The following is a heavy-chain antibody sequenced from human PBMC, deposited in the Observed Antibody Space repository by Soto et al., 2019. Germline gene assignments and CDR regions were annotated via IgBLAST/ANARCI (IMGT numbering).Heavy chain of an antibody. CDR1: GGSISSHY. Sequence: PSETLSLTCTVSGGSISSHYWSWIRQPPGKGLEWIGYIYYSGSTNYNPSLKSRVTISVDTSKNQFSLKLSSVTAADTAVYYCARARGKADGVGYFGYWGQGTLVTVSS. CDR3: ARARGKADGVGYFGY. CDR2: IYYSGST. V-gene: IGHV4-59*11. D-gene: IGHD1-26*01. J-gene: IGHJ4*02.